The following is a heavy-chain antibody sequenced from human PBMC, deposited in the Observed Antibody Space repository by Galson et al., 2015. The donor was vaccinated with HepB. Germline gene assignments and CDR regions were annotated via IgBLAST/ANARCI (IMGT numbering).Heavy chain of an antibody. CDR3: ARPLERFGELLPFDY. V-gene: IGHV1-18*01. CDR1: GYTFTSYG. CDR2: ISAYNGNT. J-gene: IGHJ4*02. Sequence: SVKVSCKASGYTFTSYGISWVRQAPGQGLEWMGWISAYNGNTNYAQKLQGRVTMTTDTSTSTAYMELRSLRSDDTAVYYCARPLERFGELLPFDYWGQGTLVTVSS. D-gene: IGHD3-10*01.